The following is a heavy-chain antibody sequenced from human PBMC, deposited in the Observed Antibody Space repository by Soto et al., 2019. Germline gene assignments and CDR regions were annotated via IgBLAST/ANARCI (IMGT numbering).Heavy chain of an antibody. J-gene: IGHJ6*02. V-gene: IGHV4-59*01. CDR2: IYYSGST. CDR3: ARDLARRYSGGYGMDV. Sequence: AETLSLTSTVSGGAIGSYYCSFIRHAPGRRLEWIGYIYYSGSTNYNPSRKRRVTISVDTSKSQFSLKLSSVTAADTAVYYCARDLARRYSGGYGMDVWGQGTTVTVAS. CDR1: GGAIGSYY. D-gene: IGHD1-26*01.